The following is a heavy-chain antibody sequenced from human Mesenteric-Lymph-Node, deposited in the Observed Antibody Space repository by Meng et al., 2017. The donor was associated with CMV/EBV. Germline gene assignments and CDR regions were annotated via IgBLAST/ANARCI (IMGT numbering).Heavy chain of an antibody. V-gene: IGHV3-21*01. J-gene: IGHJ4*02. Sequence: GESLKISCAASGFTFSSYSMNWARQAPGKGLEWVSSISSSSSYIYYADSVKGRFTISRDNAKNSLYLQMNSLRAEDTAVYYCARDPPYCGGDCYRFDYWGQGTLVTVSS. CDR3: ARDPPYCGGDCYRFDY. D-gene: IGHD2-21*01. CDR2: ISSSSSYI. CDR1: GFTFSSYS.